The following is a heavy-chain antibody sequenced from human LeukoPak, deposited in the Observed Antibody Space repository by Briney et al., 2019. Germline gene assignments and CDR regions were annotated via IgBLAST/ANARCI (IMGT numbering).Heavy chain of an antibody. Sequence: GGSLRLSCAASGFTFSNYIMHWVSQAPGKGLDWVAVILENGSYQYYADSVKGRFTISRDNSKNTLFLQMNSLRDEDTAIYCCARVQGGGFRTADYWGQGTLVTVSS. V-gene: IGHV3-30*04. D-gene: IGHD1-14*01. CDR2: ILENGSYQ. J-gene: IGHJ4*02. CDR1: GFTFSNYI. CDR3: ARVQGGGFRTADY.